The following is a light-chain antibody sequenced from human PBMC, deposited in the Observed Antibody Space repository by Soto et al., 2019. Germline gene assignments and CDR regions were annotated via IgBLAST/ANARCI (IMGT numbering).Light chain of an antibody. J-gene: IGLJ3*02. CDR1: SSNIGGNS. V-gene: IGLV1-44*01. CDR2: NNN. Sequence: QAVVTQPPSASGTPGQWVTISCSGSSSNIGGNSVTWYQQLPGTAPKLLMYNNNQRPSGVSDRFSGSKSGASASLAISGLQSEDEADYYCATWDDILNGWVFGGGTKLTVL. CDR3: ATWDDILNGWV.